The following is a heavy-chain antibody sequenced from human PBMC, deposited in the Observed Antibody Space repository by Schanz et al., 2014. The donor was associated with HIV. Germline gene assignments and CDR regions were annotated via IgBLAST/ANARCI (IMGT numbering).Heavy chain of an antibody. D-gene: IGHD1-1*01. CDR3: TKEVPPDV. CDR2: ISYDGSNQ. CDR1: GFTFSSYA. Sequence: QVQLVESGGGVVQPGRSLRLSCAASGFTFSSYAMHWARQAPGKGLEWVAVISYDGSNQYYADSVKGRFTISRDNSKNTLYLQMNSLRAEDTAVYYCTKEVPPDVWGQGTTVTVSS. J-gene: IGHJ6*02. V-gene: IGHV3-30-3*02.